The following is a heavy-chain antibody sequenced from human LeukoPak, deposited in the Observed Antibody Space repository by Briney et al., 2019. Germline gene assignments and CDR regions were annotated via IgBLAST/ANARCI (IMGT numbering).Heavy chain of an antibody. Sequence: SETLSLTCTVSGGSISSGSYYWSWIRQPAGKGLEWIGRIYTSGSTNYNPSLKSRVTISVDTSKNQFSLKPSSVTAADTAVYYCARDYPGLLGTYYMDVWGKGTTVTVSS. D-gene: IGHD3-16*01. CDR3: ARDYPGLLGTYYMDV. V-gene: IGHV4-61*02. CDR1: GGSISSGSYY. J-gene: IGHJ6*03. CDR2: IYTSGST.